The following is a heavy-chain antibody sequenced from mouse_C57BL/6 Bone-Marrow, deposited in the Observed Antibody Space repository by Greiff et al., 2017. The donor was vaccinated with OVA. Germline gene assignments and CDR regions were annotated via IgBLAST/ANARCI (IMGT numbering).Heavy chain of an antibody. J-gene: IGHJ3*01. V-gene: IGHV5-4*01. CDR3: ARERNYYGSSSFAY. CDR2: ISDGGSYT. CDR1: GFTFSSYA. Sequence: EVKLVESGGGLVKPGGSLKLSCAASGFTFSSYAMSWVRQTPEKRLEWVATISDGGSYTYYPDNVKGRITISRDNAKNNLYLQMSHLKSEDTAMYYCARERNYYGSSSFAYWGQGTLVTVSA. D-gene: IGHD1-1*01.